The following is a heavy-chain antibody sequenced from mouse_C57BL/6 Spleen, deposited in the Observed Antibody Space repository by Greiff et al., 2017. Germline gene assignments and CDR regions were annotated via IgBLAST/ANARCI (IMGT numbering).Heavy chain of an antibody. CDR3: ARFPGSYYAMDY. Sequence: EVKVVESGGGLVQPGGSLSLSCAASGFTFTDYYMSWVRQPPGKALEWLGFIRNKANGYTTEYSASVKGRFTISSDNSQSILYLQMNALRAQDSDKYYSARFPGSYYAMDYWGQGSSVTVAT. CDR2: IRNKANGYTT. V-gene: IGHV7-3*01. J-gene: IGHJ4*01. CDR1: GFTFTDYY.